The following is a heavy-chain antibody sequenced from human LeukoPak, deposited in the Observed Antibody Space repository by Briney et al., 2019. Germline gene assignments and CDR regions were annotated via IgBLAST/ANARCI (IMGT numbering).Heavy chain of an antibody. D-gene: IGHD5-12*01. CDR2: INHSGST. V-gene: IGHV4-34*01. J-gene: IGHJ5*02. CDR3: ARGRRVSVGWLRFCGWFDP. Sequence: SETLSLTCAVYGGSFSGYYWSWIRQPPGKGLEWIGEINHSGSTNYNPSLKSRVTISVDTSKNQFSLKLSCVPAADTAVYYCARGRRVSVGWLRFCGWFDPWGQGTLVTVSS. CDR1: GGSFSGYY.